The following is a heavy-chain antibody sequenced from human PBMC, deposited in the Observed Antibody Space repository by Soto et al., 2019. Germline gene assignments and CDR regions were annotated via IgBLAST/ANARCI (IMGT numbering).Heavy chain of an antibody. D-gene: IGHD3-10*01. Sequence: PGESLKISCKGSGYSFTSYWIGWVHQMPGKGLEWMGIIYPGDSDTRYSPSFQGQVTISADKSISTAYLQWSSLKASDTAMYYCARQDWYGSGSRFTYYYYGMDVWGQGTTVTVSS. CDR1: GYSFTSYW. CDR3: ARQDWYGSGSRFTYYYYGMDV. V-gene: IGHV5-51*07. J-gene: IGHJ6*02. CDR2: IYPGDSDT.